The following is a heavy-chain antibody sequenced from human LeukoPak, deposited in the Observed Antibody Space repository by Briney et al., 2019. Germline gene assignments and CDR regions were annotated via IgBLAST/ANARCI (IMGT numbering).Heavy chain of an antibody. D-gene: IGHD4-17*01. Sequence: SETLSLTCTVSGASISTYFWTWIRQPAGKGRECIVRIYNNSAIHYNRLTKSRVTMSVDTSKNQSSLTLISVTAADTAVHYSARESGAQGNRTFDYCGQGGLVTVSS. CDR3: ARESGAQGNRTFDY. J-gene: IGHJ4*02. CDR2: IYNNSAI. V-gene: IGHV4-4*07. CDR1: GASISTYF.